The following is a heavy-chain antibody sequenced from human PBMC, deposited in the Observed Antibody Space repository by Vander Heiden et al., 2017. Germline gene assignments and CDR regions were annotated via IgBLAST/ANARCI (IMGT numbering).Heavy chain of an antibody. CDR3: ARDQVATLDY. J-gene: IGHJ4*02. Sequence: QLQLVESGGGVAQPGRSLTLSWSAAGLTFSSYAMHWVRQAPGKGLEWVAVISYDGSNKYYADSVKGRFTISRDNSKNTLYLQMNSLRAEDTAVYYCARDQVATLDYWGQGTLVTVS. CDR2: ISYDGSNK. CDR1: GLTFSSYA. V-gene: IGHV3-30-3*01. D-gene: IGHD5-12*01.